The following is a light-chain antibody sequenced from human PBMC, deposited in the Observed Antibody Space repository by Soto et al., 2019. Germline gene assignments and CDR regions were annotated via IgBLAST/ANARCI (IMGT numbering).Light chain of an antibody. J-gene: IGKJ5*01. Sequence: EVVMTQSPATLSVSPGERVTLSCRASQSISRNLAWYQQRPGQPPRLLKYDAATRATGTPDRFSGSGSGTEFTLTISSLQSEDFAVYYCQQYNNWPLTFGQGTRLEIK. CDR3: QQYNNWPLT. CDR1: QSISRN. CDR2: DAA. V-gene: IGKV3-15*01.